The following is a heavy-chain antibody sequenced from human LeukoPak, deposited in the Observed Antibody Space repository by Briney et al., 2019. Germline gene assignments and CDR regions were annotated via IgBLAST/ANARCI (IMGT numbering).Heavy chain of an antibody. CDR1: GGSISSYY. D-gene: IGHD6-19*01. Sequence: SETLSLTCTVPGGSISSYYWSWIRQPAGKGLEWIGRIYTSGSTNYNPSLKSRVTMSVDTSKNQFSLKLSSVTAADTAVYYCARVGAAVAAHTYYYYYMDVWGKGTTVTVSS. J-gene: IGHJ6*03. V-gene: IGHV4-4*07. CDR3: ARVGAAVAAHTYYYYYMDV. CDR2: IYTSGST.